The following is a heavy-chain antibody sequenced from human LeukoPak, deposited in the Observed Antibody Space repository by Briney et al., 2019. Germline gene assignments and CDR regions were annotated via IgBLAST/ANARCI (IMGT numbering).Heavy chain of an antibody. Sequence: GGSLRLSCAASGFTFSSYALNWVRRAPGKGLEWVSGISGGGGGTYYADSVKGRFTISRDNAKSTLYLQMNSLRAEDTAVYYCARDPVRGALDGFDIWGQGTMVTVSS. J-gene: IGHJ3*02. CDR1: GFTFSSYA. D-gene: IGHD3-10*01. CDR3: ARDPVRGALDGFDI. V-gene: IGHV3-23*01. CDR2: ISGGGGGT.